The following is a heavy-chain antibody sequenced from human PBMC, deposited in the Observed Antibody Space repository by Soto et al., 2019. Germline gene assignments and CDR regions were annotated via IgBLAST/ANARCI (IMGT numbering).Heavy chain of an antibody. CDR1: GFTFSSYS. CDR2: ISSSSSYI. CDR3: AARSGFGELLFDY. D-gene: IGHD3-10*01. J-gene: IGHJ4*02. Sequence: GGSLRLSCAASGFTFSSYSMNWVRQAPGKGLEWVSSISSSSSYIYYADSVKGRFTISRDNAKNSLYLQMNSLRAEDTAVYYCAARSGFGELLFDYWGQGTLVTVSS. V-gene: IGHV3-21*01.